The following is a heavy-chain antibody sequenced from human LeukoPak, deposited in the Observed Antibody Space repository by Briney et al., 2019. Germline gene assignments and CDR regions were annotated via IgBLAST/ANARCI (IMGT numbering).Heavy chain of an antibody. J-gene: IGHJ4*02. Sequence: GGSLRLSCAASGFTFSSYAMSWVRQAPGKGLEWVSAISGSGGSTYYADSVKGRFTISRDNSKNTLYLQMNSLRAEDTAVYYCAKDNPRITIFGVVIIFDYWGQGTLVTVSS. D-gene: IGHD3-3*01. CDR1: GFTFSSYA. CDR2: ISGSGGST. CDR3: AKDNPRITIFGVVIIFDY. V-gene: IGHV3-23*01.